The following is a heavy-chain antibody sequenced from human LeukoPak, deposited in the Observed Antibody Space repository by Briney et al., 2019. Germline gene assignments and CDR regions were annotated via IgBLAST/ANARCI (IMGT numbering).Heavy chain of an antibody. CDR1: GGTFSSYA. J-gene: IGHJ6*02. V-gene: IGHV1-69*13. CDR3: ARAMENYYYGMDV. Sequence: ASVKVSCKASGGTFSSYAISWVRQAPGQGLEWMGGIIPIFGTANYAQKFQGRVTITADESTSTAYMELSSLRSEDTAMYYCARAMENYYYGMDVWGQGTTVTVSS. CDR2: IIPIFGTA. D-gene: IGHD3-3*01.